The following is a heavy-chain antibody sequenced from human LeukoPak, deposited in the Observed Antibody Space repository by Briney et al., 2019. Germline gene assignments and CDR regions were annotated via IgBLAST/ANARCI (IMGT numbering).Heavy chain of an antibody. D-gene: IGHD3-10*01. CDR3: ARDSAVLLWFGETHNWFDP. V-gene: IGHV4-39*07. J-gene: IGHJ5*02. CDR1: GGSISSSSYY. CDR2: IYYSGST. Sequence: PSETLSLTCTVSGGSISSSSYYWGWIRQPPGKGLEWIGSIYYSGSTYYNPSLKSRVTISVDTSKNQFSLKLSSVTAADTAVYYCARDSAVLLWFGETHNWFDPWDQGTLVTVSS.